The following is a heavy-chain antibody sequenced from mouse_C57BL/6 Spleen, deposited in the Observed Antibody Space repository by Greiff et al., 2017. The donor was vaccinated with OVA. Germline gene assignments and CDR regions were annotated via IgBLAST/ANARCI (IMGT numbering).Heavy chain of an antibody. V-gene: IGHV3-6*01. Sequence: EVHLVESGPGLVKPSQSLSLTCSVTGYSITSGYYWNWIRQFPGNKLEWMGYISYDGSNNYNPSLKNRISITRDTSKNQFFLKLNSVTTEDTATYYCARGVLLESMDYWGQGTSVTVSS. D-gene: IGHD1-1*01. CDR3: ARGVLLESMDY. J-gene: IGHJ4*01. CDR2: ISYDGSN. CDR1: GYSITSGYY.